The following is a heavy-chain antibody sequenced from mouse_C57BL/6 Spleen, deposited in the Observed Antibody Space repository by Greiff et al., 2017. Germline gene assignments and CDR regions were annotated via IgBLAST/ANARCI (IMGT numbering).Heavy chain of an antibody. V-gene: IGHV1-75*01. J-gene: IGHJ4*01. Sequence: VQLQQSGPELVKPGASVKISCKASGYTFTDYYINWVKQRPGQGLEWIGWIFPGSGRTYYNEKFKGKATLTVDKSSSTAYMLLSSLTSEDSAVYFCARRDYYYGSSGAMDYWGQGTSVTVSS. CDR1: GYTFTDYY. D-gene: IGHD1-1*01. CDR3: ARRDYYYGSSGAMDY. CDR2: IFPGSGRT.